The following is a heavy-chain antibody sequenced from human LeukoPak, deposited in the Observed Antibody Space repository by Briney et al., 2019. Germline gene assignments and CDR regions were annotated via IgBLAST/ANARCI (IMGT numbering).Heavy chain of an antibody. CDR1: GDSISGCY. D-gene: IGHD3-22*01. J-gene: IGHJ4*02. CDR3: ARGPYVGESSGYYC. CDR2: ISYSGST. V-gene: IGHV4-59*01. Sequence: SETLSLTCTVSGDSISGCYWSWIRQPPGKGLEWIGYISYSGSTNYNPSLKSRVTISIDTSKKQFSLKLSSVAAADTAVYYCARGPYVGESSGYYCWGQGTLVTVSS.